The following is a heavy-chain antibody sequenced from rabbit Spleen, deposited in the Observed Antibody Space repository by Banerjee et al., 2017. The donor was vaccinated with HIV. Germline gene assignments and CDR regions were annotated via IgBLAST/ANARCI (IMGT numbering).Heavy chain of an antibody. CDR1: GGSFSGNSY. V-gene: IGHV1S40*01. D-gene: IGHD5-1*01. CDR3: ARDTRGSFSSYSLGL. CDR2: IDTGSSGFT. J-gene: IGHJ6*01. Sequence: QSLEESGGDLVKPGASLTLPCIASGGSFSGNSYMCWFGQPPGKGLEWISCIDTGSSGFTYFASWSKSRFFITKTSSTTVTLLMTNLTAADTTTNFCARDTRGSFSSYSLGLWVPVTLVTVS.